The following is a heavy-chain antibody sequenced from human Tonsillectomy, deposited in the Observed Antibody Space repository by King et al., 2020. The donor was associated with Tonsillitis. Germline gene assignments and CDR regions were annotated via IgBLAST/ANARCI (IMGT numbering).Heavy chain of an antibody. J-gene: IGHJ3*02. V-gene: IGHV3-11*01. CDR1: GFTFSDYY. CDR2: ISSSGSTI. CDR3: ARDQRDTAMPASPSDAFDI. Sequence: HVQLVESGGGLVKPGGSLRLSCAASGFTFSDYYMSWIRQAPGKGLEWVSYISSSGSTIYYADSVKGRFTISRDNAKNSLYLQMNSLRAEDTAVYYCARDQRDTAMPASPSDAFDIWGQGTMVTVSS. D-gene: IGHD5-18*01.